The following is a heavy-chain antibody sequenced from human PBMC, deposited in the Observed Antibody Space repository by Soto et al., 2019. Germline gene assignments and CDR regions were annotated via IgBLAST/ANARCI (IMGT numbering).Heavy chain of an antibody. D-gene: IGHD3-10*02. J-gene: IGHJ4*02. Sequence: PGGSLRLSCAASGFTFSSYWMSWVRQAPGKGLEWVANIKQDGSEKYYVDSVKGRFTISRDNAKNSLYLQMNSLRAEDTAVYYGARDVFPKSLDYWGQETLVTLSS. V-gene: IGHV3-7*05. CDR1: GFTFSSYW. CDR2: IKQDGSEK. CDR3: ARDVFPKSLDY.